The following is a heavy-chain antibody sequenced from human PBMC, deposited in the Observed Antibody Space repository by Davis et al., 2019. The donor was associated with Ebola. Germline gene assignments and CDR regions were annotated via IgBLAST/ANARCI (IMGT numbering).Heavy chain of an antibody. J-gene: IGHJ6*04. CDR2: INNDGSIT. V-gene: IGHV3-74*01. CDR1: EFTFSSYW. D-gene: IGHD6-19*01. CDR3: ARGSGYYGMDV. Sequence: GESLKISCAASEFTFSSYWMHWVRQAPGKGLVWVSLINNDGSITTYADSVKGRFTISRDNAKNTLYLQMNTLRAEDTAVYYCARGSGYYGMDVWGKGTTVTVSS.